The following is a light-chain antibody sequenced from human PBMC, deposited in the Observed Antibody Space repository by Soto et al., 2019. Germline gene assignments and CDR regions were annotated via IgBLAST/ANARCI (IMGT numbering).Light chain of an antibody. J-gene: IGKJ2*01. CDR3: QLYGTSPPRYI. CDR2: GSS. CDR1: QSISSTH. Sequence: EIVLTQSPGTLSLSPGERATLSCRASQSISSTHLAWYQHKPGQAPRLLIYGSSTRATGVPDRFSGSGSGTDFTLTITGLESEDFAVYYCQLYGTSPPRYIFGQGTKLEIK. V-gene: IGKV3-20*01.